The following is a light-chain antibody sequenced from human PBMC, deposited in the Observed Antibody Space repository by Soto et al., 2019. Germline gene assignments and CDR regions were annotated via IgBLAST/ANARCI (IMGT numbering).Light chain of an antibody. CDR2: KVS. CDR1: SSDVGDGDF. J-gene: IGLJ3*02. CDR3: CSYTRSYPWV. V-gene: IGLV2-14*01. Sequence: QSALTQPASVSGSPRQSITISCTGTSSDVGDGDFVSWYQQRPGNAPKLMIYKVSNRPSGVSNRLSGSKSGNTASLTISGLRAEDEADYYCCSYTRSYPWVFGGGTKLTVL.